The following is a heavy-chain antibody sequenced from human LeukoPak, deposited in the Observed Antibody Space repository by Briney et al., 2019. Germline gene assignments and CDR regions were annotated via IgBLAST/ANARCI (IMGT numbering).Heavy chain of an antibody. J-gene: IGHJ4*02. CDR3: ARHRTAYYFDY. V-gene: IGHV4-59*08. Sequence: SETLSLTCTGSGGSISTYYWSWIRQPPGKGLEWIGYIYYSGSTNYNPSLKSRVTISVDTSKNQFSLKLSSVTAADTAMYYCARHRTAYYFDYWGQGTLVTVS. CDR1: GGSISTYY. CDR2: IYYSGST.